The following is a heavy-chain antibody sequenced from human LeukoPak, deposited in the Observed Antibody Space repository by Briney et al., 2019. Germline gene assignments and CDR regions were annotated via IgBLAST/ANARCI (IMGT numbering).Heavy chain of an antibody. J-gene: IGHJ4*02. D-gene: IGHD2/OR15-2a*01. V-gene: IGHV3-7*01. CDR2: IKPDGSGK. CDR3: SSQPAVLDLDC. CDR1: GFAFSSYW. Sequence: GGSLRLSCASSGFAFSSYWMTWVRQAPGKGLEWVANIKPDGSGKNYVDSVKGRFTISRDNAKNSLYLQMRGLRVEDTAVYYCSSQPAVLDLDCWGQGALVTVSS.